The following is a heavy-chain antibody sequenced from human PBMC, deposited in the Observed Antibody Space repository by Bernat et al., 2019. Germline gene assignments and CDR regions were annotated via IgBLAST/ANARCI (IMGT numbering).Heavy chain of an antibody. Sequence: VQVLESGGGLVQPGGSLRLSCAPFGFTFTNYAMSWVRQAPGKGLEWVSGISGSGDTTYYADSVKGRFTISRDNSKTTLYLQLSSLRAEDTAVYYCAKGAYGDYAPFDYWGQGTLVTVSS. CDR3: AKGAYGDYAPFDY. D-gene: IGHD4-17*01. J-gene: IGHJ4*02. V-gene: IGHV3-23*01. CDR2: ISGSGDTT. CDR1: GFTFTNYA.